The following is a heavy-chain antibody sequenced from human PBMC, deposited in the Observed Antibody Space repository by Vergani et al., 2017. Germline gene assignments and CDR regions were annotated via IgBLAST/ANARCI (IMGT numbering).Heavy chain of an antibody. CDR1: GFTFSSYA. J-gene: IGHJ6*03. V-gene: IGHV3-23*01. Sequence: EVQLLESGGGLVQPGGSLRLSCAASGFTFSSYAMSWVRQAPGKGLEWVSAISGSGGSTYYADSVMGRFTISRDNSKNPLYRQMNSLRAEDTAVYYCAKDKFRYDFWSGYYSVYYYYMDVWGKGTTVTVSS. CDR3: AKDKFRYDFWSGYYSVYYYYMDV. CDR2: ISGSGGST. D-gene: IGHD3-3*01.